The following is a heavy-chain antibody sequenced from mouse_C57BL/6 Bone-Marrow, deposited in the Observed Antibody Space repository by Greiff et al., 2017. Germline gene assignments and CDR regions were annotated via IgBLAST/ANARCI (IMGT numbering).Heavy chain of an antibody. V-gene: IGHV5-6*03. CDR2: LSSGGSYT. J-gene: IGHJ2*01. D-gene: IGHD4-1*01. CDR3: ARQDWVDY. Sequence: EVKLVESGGGLVKPGGSLKLSCAASGFTFSSYGMSWVRQTPDKRLEWVATLSSGGSYTYYPDSVKGRFTIYRDNAKKTLYLRRSSLKSEDTAMYYCARQDWVDYWSQGTTLTLTA. CDR1: GFTFSSYG.